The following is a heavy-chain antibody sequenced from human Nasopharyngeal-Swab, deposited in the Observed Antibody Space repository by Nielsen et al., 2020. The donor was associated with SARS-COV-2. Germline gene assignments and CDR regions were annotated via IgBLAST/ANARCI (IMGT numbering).Heavy chain of an antibody. J-gene: IGHJ4*02. CDR3: ASQLGHPDS. Sequence: GGSLRLSCAASGFTFDTYAMHWVRQAPGKGLVWVSRISEDGSITTYADSVKGRFTISRDNAKNTLFLQMHSLRADDTAIYYCASQLGHPDSWGQGTLVTVSS. CDR1: GFTFDTYA. D-gene: IGHD2-2*01. V-gene: IGHV3-74*01. CDR2: ISEDGSIT.